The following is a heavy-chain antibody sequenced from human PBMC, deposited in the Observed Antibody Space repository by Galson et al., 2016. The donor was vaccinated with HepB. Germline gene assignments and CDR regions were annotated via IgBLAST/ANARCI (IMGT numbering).Heavy chain of an antibody. CDR1: GDSVSNNGAA. CDR3: ARDHTAGWFNWIDT. Sequence: CAISGDSVSNNGAAWNWIRQSPSRGLEWLGRTYSRSKWYNDHAESLRGRITINPDTAKNQVSLHLDSVTPDDSAIYYCARDHTAGWFNWIDTWGQGTLVTVSS. CDR2: TYSRSKWYN. J-gene: IGHJ5*02. V-gene: IGHV6-1*01. D-gene: IGHD6-19*01.